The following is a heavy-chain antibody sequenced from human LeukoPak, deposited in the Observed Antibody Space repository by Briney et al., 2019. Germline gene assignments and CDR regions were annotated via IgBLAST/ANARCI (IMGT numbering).Heavy chain of an antibody. V-gene: IGHV3-33*01. CDR1: GFTFGRYG. CDR2: ISYDGSNK. J-gene: IGHJ4*02. D-gene: IGHD1-26*01. CDR3: AREPPLVGATDY. Sequence: PGGSLRLSCAASGFTFGRYGMHWVRQAPGKGLEWVALISYDGSNKYYADSVKGRFTISRDNSKNTLYLLMNSLRAEDTAVYYWAREPPLVGATDYWGQGTLVTVSS.